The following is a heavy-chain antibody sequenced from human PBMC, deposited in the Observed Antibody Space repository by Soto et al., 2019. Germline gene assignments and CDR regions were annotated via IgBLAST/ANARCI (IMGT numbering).Heavy chain of an antibody. J-gene: IGHJ4*02. CDR3: AKGSPPSYYDFWSGYQSPFDY. V-gene: IGHV3-30*18. CDR2: ISYDGSNK. CDR1: GFTFSSYG. Sequence: QSGGSLRLSCAASGFTFSSYGMHWVRQAPGKGLEWVAVISYDGSNKYYADSVKGRFTISRDNSKNTLYLQMNSLRAEDTAVYYCAKGSPPSYYDFWSGYQSPFDYWGQGTLVTVSS. D-gene: IGHD3-3*01.